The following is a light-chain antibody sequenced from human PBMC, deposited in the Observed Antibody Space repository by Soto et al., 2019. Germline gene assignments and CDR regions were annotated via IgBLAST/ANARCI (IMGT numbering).Light chain of an antibody. CDR3: QHHNTWIWT. V-gene: IGKV3D-15*01. Sequence: EIVMTQSPATLSVAPGEIATLSCRASLSVGNNLAWYQQKSGQAPRLLMYGASNRATGIPARFSGSGSGTEFTISMRSLQSEDFAVYYCQHHNTWIWTFGQGTKVDI. CDR2: GAS. J-gene: IGKJ1*01. CDR1: LSVGNN.